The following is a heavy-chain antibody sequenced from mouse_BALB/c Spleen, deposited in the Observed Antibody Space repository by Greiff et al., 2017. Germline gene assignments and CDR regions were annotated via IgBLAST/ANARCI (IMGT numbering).Heavy chain of an antibody. D-gene: IGHD1-1*01. CDR3: ARDEGYYGSSYIAY. J-gene: IGHJ3*01. Sequence: EVQLVESGGGLVKPGGSLKLSCAASGFTFSDYYMYWVRQTPEKRLEWVATISDGGSYTYYPDSVKGRFTISRDNAKNNLYLQMSSLKSEDTAMYYCARDEGYYGSSYIAYWGQGTLVTVSA. V-gene: IGHV5-4*02. CDR2: ISDGGSYT. CDR1: GFTFSDYY.